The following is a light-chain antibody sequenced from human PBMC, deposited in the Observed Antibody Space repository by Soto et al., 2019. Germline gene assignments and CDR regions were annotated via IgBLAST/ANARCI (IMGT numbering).Light chain of an antibody. J-gene: IGKJ1*01. CDR2: DAT. Sequence: MHMTPSHYTLSVSVGYSFTITRRASQSISRWLAWYQQKPGRAPKLLIHDATSLESGVPSRFSGSGSGTEFTLTISSLQPDDFATYYCQQYSSYWTFAQGTKVDIK. CDR1: QSISRW. CDR3: QQYSSYWT. V-gene: IGKV1-5*01.